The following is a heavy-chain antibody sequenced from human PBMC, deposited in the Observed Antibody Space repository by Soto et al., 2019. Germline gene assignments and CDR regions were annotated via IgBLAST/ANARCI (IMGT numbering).Heavy chain of an antibody. CDR1: GFTFSTYG. D-gene: IGHD6-19*01. V-gene: IGHV3-30*18. CDR3: AKEGGTSGWYEGFDY. CDR2: ISYDGSNK. J-gene: IGHJ4*01. Sequence: QVQLVESGGGVVQPGRSLRLSCAASGFTFSTYGMHWVRQAPGKGLEWVAHISYDGSNKYYADSLKGRFTISRDNSKNTLYLQMNSLRVEDAAVYYCAKEGGTSGWYEGFDYWGHGTLVTVSS.